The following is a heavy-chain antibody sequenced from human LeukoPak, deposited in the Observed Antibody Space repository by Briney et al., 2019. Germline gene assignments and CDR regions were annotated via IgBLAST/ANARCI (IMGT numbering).Heavy chain of an antibody. V-gene: IGHV3-74*01. Sequence: GGSLRLSCAVSGLAFSTYWMHWVRQAPGKGRVWVSLIHPDGSDTNYAASVKGRLTISRDNAKNTLYLQMDSLRADDTAVYYCARGYNYGMDVWGQGTTVTVSS. CDR2: IHPDGSDT. CDR1: GLAFSTYW. J-gene: IGHJ6*02. CDR3: ARGYNYGMDV. D-gene: IGHD2-2*02.